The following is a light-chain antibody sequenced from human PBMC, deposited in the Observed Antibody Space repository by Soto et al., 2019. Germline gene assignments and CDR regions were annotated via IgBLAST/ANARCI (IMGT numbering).Light chain of an antibody. J-gene: IGLJ3*02. V-gene: IGLV2-14*01. Sequence: QSALTQPASVSGSPGQSITISCTGTSSDVGGYNYVSWYQQHPGKVPKLMIYEVSNRPSGVSNRFSGSKSGNTASLTISGLQAEDGADYYCSSYTTISTLAFGGGTKLTVL. CDR1: SSDVGGYNY. CDR3: SSYTTISTLA. CDR2: EVS.